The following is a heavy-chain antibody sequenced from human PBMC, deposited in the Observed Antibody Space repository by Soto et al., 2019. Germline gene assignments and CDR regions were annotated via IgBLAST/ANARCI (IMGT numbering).Heavy chain of an antibody. J-gene: IGHJ4*02. CDR1: GFTFSSYG. V-gene: IGHV3-30*18. D-gene: IGHD3-10*01. CDR3: AKFGASGSYFQFDY. Sequence: GGSLRLSCAASGFTFSSYGMHWVRQAPGKGLEWVAVISYDGSNKYYADSVKGRFTISRDNSKNTLYLQMNSLRDEDTAVYYCAKFGASGSYFQFDYWGPGTLVTVSS. CDR2: ISYDGSNK.